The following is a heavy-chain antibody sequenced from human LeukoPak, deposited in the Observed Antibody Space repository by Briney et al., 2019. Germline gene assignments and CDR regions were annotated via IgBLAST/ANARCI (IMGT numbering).Heavy chain of an antibody. Sequence: SETLSLTCTVSGGSISSHYWSWIRQPPGKGLEWIGYIFSSGSTNHNPSLKSRVTISVDTSNNQFSLKLSSVTAADTAVYYCARISDPYYYDSRGYFFDYWGQGTLVTVSS. CDR3: ARISDPYYYDSRGYFFDY. V-gene: IGHV4-59*11. CDR2: IFSSGST. CDR1: GGSISSHY. J-gene: IGHJ4*02. D-gene: IGHD3-22*01.